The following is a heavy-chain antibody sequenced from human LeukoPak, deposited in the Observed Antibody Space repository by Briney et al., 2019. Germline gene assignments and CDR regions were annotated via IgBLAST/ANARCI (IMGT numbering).Heavy chain of an antibody. V-gene: IGHV3-74*03. D-gene: IGHD5-24*01. CDR1: GFPFSRDW. J-gene: IGHJ4*02. Sequence: GGALGLSCAASGFPFSRDWVHWVRPAPGKGLVWVSRISDDGSITTYADSVKGRFTISRDNAKSTVFLQMNSLRVEDTAVYYCARDYKYAFDNWGQGTLVTVSS. CDR3: ARDYKYAFDN. CDR2: ISDDGSIT.